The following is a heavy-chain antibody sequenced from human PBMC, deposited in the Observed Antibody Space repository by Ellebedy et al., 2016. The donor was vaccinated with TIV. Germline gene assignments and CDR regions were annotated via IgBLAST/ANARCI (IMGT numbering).Heavy chain of an antibody. CDR1: GFTFSSFA. V-gene: IGHV3-23*01. J-gene: IGHJ4*02. Sequence: GGSLRLSCAASGFTFSSFAMHWVRQAPGKGLEWLSVISAGGDNTYYADSVKGRFTITRDNSKNTLYLQLDRLRAEDTAVYYCSKGTSSGFNYDRVGSEYWGQGTLVTVSS. CDR3: SKGTSSGFNYDRVGSEY. D-gene: IGHD3-22*01. CDR2: ISAGGDNT.